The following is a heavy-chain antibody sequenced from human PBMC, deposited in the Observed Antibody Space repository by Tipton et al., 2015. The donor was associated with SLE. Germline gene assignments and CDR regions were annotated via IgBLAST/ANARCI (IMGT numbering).Heavy chain of an antibody. D-gene: IGHD2-15*01. J-gene: IGHJ2*01. CDR2: IYSGGST. Sequence: GSLRLSCAASGFTVSSNYMSWVRQAPGKGLEWGSVIYSGGSTYYADSVKGRFTISRDNSKNTLYLQTNSLRAEDTAVYYCARVGYCSGGSCLYWYFDLWGRGTLVTVSS. CDR3: ARVGYCSGGSCLYWYFDL. CDR1: GFTVSSNY. V-gene: IGHV3-53*05.